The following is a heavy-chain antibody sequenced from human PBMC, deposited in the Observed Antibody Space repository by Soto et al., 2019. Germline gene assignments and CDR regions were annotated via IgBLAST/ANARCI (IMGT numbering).Heavy chain of an antibody. CDR1: GFTFSSYG. J-gene: IGHJ6*02. CDR2: IWYDGSNK. Sequence: GGSLRLSCAASGFTFSSYGMHWVRQAPGKGLEWVAVIWYDGSNKYYADSVKGRFTISRDNSKNTLYLQMNSLRAEDTAVYYCARPEIDDDFPLYYYYYGMDVWGQGTTVTVSS. D-gene: IGHD3-3*01. CDR3: ARPEIDDDFPLYYYYYGMDV. V-gene: IGHV3-33*01.